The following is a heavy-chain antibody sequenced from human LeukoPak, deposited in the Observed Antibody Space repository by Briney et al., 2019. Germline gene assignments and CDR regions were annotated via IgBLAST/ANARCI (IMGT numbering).Heavy chain of an antibody. CDR3: AKAKYRSGGSCFLYYGMDV. V-gene: IGHV3-23*01. CDR2: ISGSGGST. D-gene: IGHD2-15*01. CDR1: GFTFSSYA. J-gene: IGHJ6*02. Sequence: GGSLRLSCAASGFTFSSYAMSWVRQAPGKGLEWVSAISGSGGSTYYADSVKGRFTISRDNSKNTLYLQMDSLRAEDTAVYYCAKAKYRSGGSCFLYYGMDVWGQGTTVTVSS.